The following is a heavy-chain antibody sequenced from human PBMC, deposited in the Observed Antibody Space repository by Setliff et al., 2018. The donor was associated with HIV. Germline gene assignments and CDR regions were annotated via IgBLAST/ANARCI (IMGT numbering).Heavy chain of an antibody. D-gene: IGHD3-22*01. J-gene: IGHJ4*02. V-gene: IGHV4-61*01. CDR1: GGSISSGTYY. CDR3: ARGLSFYDPGGFDY. Sequence: SETLSLTCTVSGGSISSGTYYWSWIRQPPGKGLEWIGYLYTSGSTNYNPSLKSRVTISVDTSKNQFSLKLSSVTAADTAVYYCARGLSFYDPGGFDYWGQGTLVTVSS. CDR2: LYTSGST.